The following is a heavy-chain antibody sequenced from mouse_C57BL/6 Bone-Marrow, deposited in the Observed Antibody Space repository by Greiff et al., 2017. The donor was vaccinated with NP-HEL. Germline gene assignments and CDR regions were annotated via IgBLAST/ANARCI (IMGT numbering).Heavy chain of an antibody. Sequence: EVQVVESGGDLVKPGGSLKLSCAASGFTFSSYGMSWVRQTPDKRLEWVATISSGGSYTYSPDSVKGRFTISRDNAKNTLYLQMSSLKSEDTAMYYCARHGYGNYDYWGQGTTLTVSS. CDR3: ARHGYGNYDY. CDR1: GFTFSSYG. D-gene: IGHD2-10*02. V-gene: IGHV5-6*01. J-gene: IGHJ2*01. CDR2: ISSGGSYT.